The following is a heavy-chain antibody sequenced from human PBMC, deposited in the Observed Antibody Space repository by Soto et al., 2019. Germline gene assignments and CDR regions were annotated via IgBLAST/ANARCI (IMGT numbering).Heavy chain of an antibody. Sequence: PSDTLSLTCTVSGGSIRSCGYYWSWIRQLPGQGLEWIGNIFYSGNTYYNPSLKSRVTISVDTSKNQFSLKLSSVTAADTAVYYCARVYGFNPHDYWGQGTLVTVSS. D-gene: IGHD3-16*01. CDR2: IFYSGNT. CDR3: ARVYGFNPHDY. CDR1: GGSIRSCGYY. J-gene: IGHJ4*02. V-gene: IGHV4-31*03.